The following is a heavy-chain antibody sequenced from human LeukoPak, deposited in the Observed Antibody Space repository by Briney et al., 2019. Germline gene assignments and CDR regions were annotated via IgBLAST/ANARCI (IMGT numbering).Heavy chain of an antibody. Sequence: SETLSLTCAVYGGSFRDYYWSWIRQPPGEGLEWIGHIDHDGSTIHNPSLVSRVTISLDTSKNRFSLELTSVTAADTAIYYCARTYCSTTSCYISAFDIWGQGTMVVVSS. D-gene: IGHD2-2*02. J-gene: IGHJ3*02. CDR3: ARTYCSTTSCYISAFDI. CDR2: IDHDGST. V-gene: IGHV4-34*01. CDR1: GGSFRDYY.